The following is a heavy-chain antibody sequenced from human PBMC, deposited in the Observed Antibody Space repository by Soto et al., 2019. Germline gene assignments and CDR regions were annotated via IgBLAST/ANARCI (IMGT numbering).Heavy chain of an antibody. CDR1: GYSFTSYW. D-gene: IGHD6-6*01. Sequence: GESLKISCKGSGYSFTSYWIGGVRQMPGKGLEWMGIIYPGDSDTRYSPSFQGQVTISADKSISTAYLQWSSLKASDTAMYYCARQSIAARPGTGYYYGMDVWGQGTTVTVSS. CDR3: ARQSIAARPGTGYYYGMDV. CDR2: IYPGDSDT. V-gene: IGHV5-51*01. J-gene: IGHJ6*02.